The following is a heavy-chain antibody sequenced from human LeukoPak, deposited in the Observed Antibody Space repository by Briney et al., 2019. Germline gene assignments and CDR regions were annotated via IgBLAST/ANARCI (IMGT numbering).Heavy chain of an antibody. CDR2: ISSSSSYI. Sequence: GGSLRLSCAASGFTCSSYSMNWVRQAPGKGLEWVSSISSSSSYIYYADSVKGRFTISRDNAKNSLYLQMNSLRAEDTAVYYCATLAHIVVVPAATYNWFDPWGQGTLVTVSS. J-gene: IGHJ5*02. CDR3: ATLAHIVVVPAATYNWFDP. CDR1: GFTCSSYS. V-gene: IGHV3-21*01. D-gene: IGHD2-2*01.